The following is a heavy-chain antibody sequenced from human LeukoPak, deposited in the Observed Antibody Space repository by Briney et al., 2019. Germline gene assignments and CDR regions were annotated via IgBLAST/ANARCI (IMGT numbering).Heavy chain of an antibody. CDR1: GSSISSYY. V-gene: IGHV4-59*08. CDR3: ARNCCCECYNYLYFDL. J-gene: IGHJ2*01. D-gene: IGHD2-21*01. Sequence: PSETLSLTCTVSGSSISSYYWSWIRQPPGKGLEWIGYIYYSGSTNYNPSLKSRVTISVDTSKNQFSLKLSSVTAADTAVYYCARNCCCECYNYLYFDLWGRGTLVTVSS. CDR2: IYYSGST.